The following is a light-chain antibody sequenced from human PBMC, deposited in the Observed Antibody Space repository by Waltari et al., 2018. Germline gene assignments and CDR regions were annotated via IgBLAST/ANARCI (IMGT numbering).Light chain of an antibody. CDR3: QQYASPPPLT. CDR1: QSVLHNY. J-gene: IGKJ4*01. Sequence: IVLTQSPGTLSLSPGESATLSFRASQSVLHNYLAWYQQKPGQPPRLLSYGAYNRATGVPDRFSGSESGTDFTLTISRLEPEDFAVYYCQQYASPPPLTFGGGAKVEIK. V-gene: IGKV3-20*01. CDR2: GAY.